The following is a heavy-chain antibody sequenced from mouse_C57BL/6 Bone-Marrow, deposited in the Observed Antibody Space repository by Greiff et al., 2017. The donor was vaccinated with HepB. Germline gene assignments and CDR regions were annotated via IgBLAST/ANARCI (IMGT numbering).Heavy chain of an antibody. D-gene: IGHD3-1*01. CDR1: GYTFTNYW. V-gene: IGHV1-63*01. J-gene: IGHJ2*01. CDR2: IYPGGGYT. CDR3: ARWGLYFDY. Sequence: QVQLKESGAELVRPGTSVKMSCKASGYTFTNYWIGWAKQRPGHGLEWIGDIYPGGGYTNYNEKFKGKATLTADKSSSTAYMQFSSLTSEDSAIYYCARWGLYFDYWGQGTTLTVSS.